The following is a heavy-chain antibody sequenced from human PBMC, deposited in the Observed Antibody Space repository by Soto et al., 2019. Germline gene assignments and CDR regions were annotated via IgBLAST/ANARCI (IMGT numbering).Heavy chain of an antibody. CDR1: GDSVSSNSAA. D-gene: IGHD6-13*01. CDR2: TYYRSKWYN. CDR3: AKTIAAAGTTNYGMDV. Sequence: PSQTLSLTCAISGDSVSSNSAAWNWIRQSPSRGLEWLGRTYYRSKWYNDYAVSVKSRITINPDTSKNQFSLQLNSVTPEDTAVYYCAKTIAAAGTTNYGMDVWGQGTTVTVSS. J-gene: IGHJ6*02. V-gene: IGHV6-1*01.